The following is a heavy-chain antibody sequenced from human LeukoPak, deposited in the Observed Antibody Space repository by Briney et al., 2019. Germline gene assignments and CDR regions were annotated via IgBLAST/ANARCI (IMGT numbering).Heavy chain of an antibody. CDR3: ARAGCSSTSCPYYYYYYYMDV. V-gene: IGHV3-48*03. Sequence: GGSLRLSCAASGFTFSSYEMNGVRQAPGKGLEGVSYISSSCSTIYYADSVKGRLTISRDNAKNSLYLQMNRMSAEDTAVYYCARAGCSSTSCPYYYYYYYMDVWGKGTTVTVSS. J-gene: IGHJ6*03. D-gene: IGHD2-2*01. CDR2: ISSSCSTI. CDR1: GFTFSSYE.